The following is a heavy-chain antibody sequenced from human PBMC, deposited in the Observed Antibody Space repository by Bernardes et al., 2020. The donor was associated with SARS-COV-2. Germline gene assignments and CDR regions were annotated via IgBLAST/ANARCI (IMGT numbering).Heavy chain of an antibody. Sequence: GGSLRLSCAASGFTFNYDWMSWVRQAPGQGLAWVCHIRSNTDGGTTDYAAPVKGRFTIERADSKITLYLQRNSLKTGDTARYYCTTISGTQRGYYGLAVCGQGTTVTV. CDR2: IRSNTDGGTT. V-gene: IGHV3-15*01. J-gene: IGHJ6*02. CDR3: TTISGTQRGYYGLAV. CDR1: GFTFNYDW. D-gene: IGHD6-19*01.